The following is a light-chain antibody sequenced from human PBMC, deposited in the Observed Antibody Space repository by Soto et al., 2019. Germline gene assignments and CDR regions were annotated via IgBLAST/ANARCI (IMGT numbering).Light chain of an antibody. V-gene: IGKV3-20*01. CDR3: QQYGKSPTWT. J-gene: IGKJ1*01. Sequence: EIVLTQSPSTLSLSPGERATLSCRASQSVSSNYLAWYQQKPGQKPRLLIYGASSRATGIPDRFSGSGSGTDFTLSISRLEPEDFAVYYCQQYGKSPTWTFGQGTKVEIK. CDR2: GAS. CDR1: QSVSSNY.